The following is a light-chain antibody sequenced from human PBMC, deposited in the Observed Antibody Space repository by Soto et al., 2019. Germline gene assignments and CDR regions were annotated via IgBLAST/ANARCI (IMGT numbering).Light chain of an antibody. V-gene: IGLV2-8*01. J-gene: IGLJ1*01. CDR3: SSYAGRNNYV. Sequence: QSALTQPPSASGSPGQSVTISCTGTSSDVGGYDYVSWYQHHPGKAPKLIISEVNKRPSGVPDRFSGSKSGNTASLTVSGLQDEDEADYYCSSYAGRNNYVFGSGTKLTVL. CDR1: SSDVGGYDY. CDR2: EVN.